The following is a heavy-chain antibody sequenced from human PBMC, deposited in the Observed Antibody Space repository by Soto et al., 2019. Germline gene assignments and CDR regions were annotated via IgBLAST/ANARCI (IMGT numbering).Heavy chain of an antibody. D-gene: IGHD3-10*01. CDR2: IYSDGST. CDR3: ARAGKLPYYYYFDY. CDR1: GFTVSSTY. Sequence: GGSLRLSCAASGFTVSSTYMTWVRQAPGKGLEWVSIIYSDGSTYYADSVKGRFTISRDNSKNTLFLQMNSVRAEDTAVYYCARAGKLPYYYYFDYWGQGTLVTVSS. J-gene: IGHJ4*02. V-gene: IGHV3-53*01.